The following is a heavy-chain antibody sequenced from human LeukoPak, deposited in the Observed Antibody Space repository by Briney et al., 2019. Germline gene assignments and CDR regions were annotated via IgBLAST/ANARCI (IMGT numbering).Heavy chain of an antibody. Sequence: SETLSLTCTVSGGSISSSSYYWGWIRQPPGKGLEWIGSIYYSGSTYYNPSLKSRFTISVDTSKNQFSLKLSSVTAADTAVYYCARCVANYDFWSGYSSSYYYMDVWGKGTTVTVSS. CDR2: IYYSGST. J-gene: IGHJ6*03. V-gene: IGHV4-39*07. CDR3: ARCVANYDFWSGYSSSYYYMDV. CDR1: GGSISSSSYY. D-gene: IGHD3-3*01.